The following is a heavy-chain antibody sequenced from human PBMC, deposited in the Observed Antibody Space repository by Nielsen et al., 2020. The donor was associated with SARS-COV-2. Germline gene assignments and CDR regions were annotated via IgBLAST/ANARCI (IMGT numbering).Heavy chain of an antibody. CDR2: ISSSSSYI. CDR1: GFTFSSYS. D-gene: IGHD3-3*01. V-gene: IGHV3-21*04. J-gene: IGHJ4*02. CDR3: ARWSGGSGSDF. Sequence: GESLKISCAASGFTFSSYSMNWVRQAPGKGLEWVSSISSSSSYIYYADSVKGRFTISRDNAKNSVYLQMNSLRVEDTALYYCARWSGGSGSDFWGQGTLVTVSS.